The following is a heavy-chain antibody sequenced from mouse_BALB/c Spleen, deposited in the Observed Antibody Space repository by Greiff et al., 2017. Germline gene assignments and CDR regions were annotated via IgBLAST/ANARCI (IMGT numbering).Heavy chain of an antibody. D-gene: IGHD1-1*01. J-gene: IGHJ2*01. CDR1: GYSFTGYF. CDR2: INPYNGDT. V-gene: IGHV1-37*01. Sequence: EVKLQESGPELVKPGASVKISCKASGYSFTGYFMNWVKQSHGKSLEWIGRINPYNGDTFYNQKFKGKATLTVDKSSSTAHMELLSLTSEDSAVYYCGTGEYYYGSSQGYWGQGTTLTVSS. CDR3: GTGEYYYGSSQGY.